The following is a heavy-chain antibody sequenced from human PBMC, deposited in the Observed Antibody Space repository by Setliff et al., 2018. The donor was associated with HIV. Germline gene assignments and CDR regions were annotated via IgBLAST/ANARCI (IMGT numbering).Heavy chain of an antibody. CDR3: AKDPRAAVATICDY. CDR2: IWFDGNKK. D-gene: IGHD5-12*01. CDR1: GFRFRSYG. V-gene: IGHV3-33*06. J-gene: IGHJ4*02. Sequence: GGSLRLSCAASGFRFRSYGMHWVRQAPGKGLEWVAIIWFDGNKKYYADSVKGRFTISRDNSKNTLYLQMNSLRAEDTAVYYCAKDPRAAVATICDYWGQGTLVTAPQ.